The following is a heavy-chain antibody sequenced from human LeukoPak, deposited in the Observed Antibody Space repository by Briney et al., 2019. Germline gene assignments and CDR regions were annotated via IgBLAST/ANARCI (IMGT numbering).Heavy chain of an antibody. J-gene: IGHJ4*02. CDR2: IYYSGST. Sequence: SETLCLSGTVSGGSISSSSYYWGWIRQPPGKGLEWIGSIYYSGSTYYNPSLKSRVTISVDTSKNQFSLKLSSVTAADTAVYYCARQGTAYNWNDRPIDYWGQRAPGTVSS. V-gene: IGHV4-39*01. CDR1: GGSISSSSYY. CDR3: ARQGTAYNWNDRPIDY. D-gene: IGHD1-1*01.